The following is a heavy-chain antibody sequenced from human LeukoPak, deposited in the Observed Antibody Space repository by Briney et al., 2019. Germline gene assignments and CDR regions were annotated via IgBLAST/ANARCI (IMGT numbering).Heavy chain of an antibody. Sequence: SVNVSCKASGGTFSSYAISWVRQAPGQGLEWMGGIIPIFGTANYAQKFQGRVTITTDESTSTAYMELSSLRSEDTAVYYCARDPGGGRGFDYWGQGTLVTVSS. CDR3: ARDPGGGRGFDY. CDR1: GGTFSSYA. V-gene: IGHV1-69*05. D-gene: IGHD1-26*01. J-gene: IGHJ4*02. CDR2: IIPIFGTA.